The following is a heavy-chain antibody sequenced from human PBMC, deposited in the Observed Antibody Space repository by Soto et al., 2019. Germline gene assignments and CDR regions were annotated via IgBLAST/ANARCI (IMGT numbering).Heavy chain of an antibody. CDR1: GFTFSSYA. Sequence: GGSLRLSCAASGFTFSSYAMHWVRQAPGKGLEYVSAISSNGGSTYYANSVKGRFTISRDNSKNTLYLQMGSLRAEDMAVYYCARARSLGYDFWSGYSGGAFDIWGQGTMVTVSS. CDR2: ISSNGGST. V-gene: IGHV3-64*01. CDR3: ARARSLGYDFWSGYSGGAFDI. D-gene: IGHD3-3*01. J-gene: IGHJ3*02.